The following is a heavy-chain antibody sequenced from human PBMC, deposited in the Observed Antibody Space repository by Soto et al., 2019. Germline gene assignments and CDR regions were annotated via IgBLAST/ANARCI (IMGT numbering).Heavy chain of an antibody. Sequence: PGGSLRLSCAASGFTFSSYWMHWVRQAPGKGLVWVSRINSDGSSTSYADSVKGRFTISRDNAKNTLYLQMNSLRAEDTAVYYCARSDDFWSGPKIDPWGQGTLVTAPQ. D-gene: IGHD3-3*01. J-gene: IGHJ5*02. CDR3: ARSDDFWSGPKIDP. CDR2: INSDGSST. CDR1: GFTFSSYW. V-gene: IGHV3-74*01.